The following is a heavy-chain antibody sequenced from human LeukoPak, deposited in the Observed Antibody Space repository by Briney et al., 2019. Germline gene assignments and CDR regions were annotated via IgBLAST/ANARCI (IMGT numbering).Heavy chain of an antibody. CDR1: GGSISSYY. Sequence: SETLSLTCTVSGGSISSYYWSWIRQPPGKGLEWIGYIYYSGSTNYNPSLKSRVTISVDTSKNQFSLKLSSVTAADTAVYYCARDRAGGSPLNWFDPWGQGTLVTVSS. CDR3: ARDRAGGSPLNWFDP. J-gene: IGHJ5*02. D-gene: IGHD3-16*01. V-gene: IGHV4-59*01. CDR2: IYYSGST.